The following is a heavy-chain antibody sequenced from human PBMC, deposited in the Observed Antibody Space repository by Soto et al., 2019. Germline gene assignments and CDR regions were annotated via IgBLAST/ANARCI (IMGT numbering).Heavy chain of an antibody. V-gene: IGHV4-34*01. D-gene: IGHD5-18*01. Sequence: SETLSLTCAVYGGSFSGYYWSWIRQPPGKGLEWIGEINHSGSTNYNPSLKSRVTISVDTSKNQFSLKLSSVTAADTAVYYCAREQLWSYELDYWGQGTLVTVSS. CDR3: AREQLWSYELDY. CDR1: GGSFSGYY. J-gene: IGHJ4*02. CDR2: INHSGST.